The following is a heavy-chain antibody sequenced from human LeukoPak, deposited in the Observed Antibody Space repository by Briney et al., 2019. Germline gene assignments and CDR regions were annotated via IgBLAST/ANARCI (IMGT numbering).Heavy chain of an antibody. CDR3: ARADRDGYQRGDYFDY. CDR1: GASISSYY. J-gene: IGHJ4*02. D-gene: IGHD5-24*01. Sequence: SETLSLTCTVSGASISSYYWSWIRQPAGKGLEWIGRFYNSGSTNYNPSLKSRVTMSVDTSKNQFSLKLSSVTAADTAIYYCARADRDGYQRGDYFDYWGQGTLVTVSS. V-gene: IGHV4-4*07. CDR2: FYNSGST.